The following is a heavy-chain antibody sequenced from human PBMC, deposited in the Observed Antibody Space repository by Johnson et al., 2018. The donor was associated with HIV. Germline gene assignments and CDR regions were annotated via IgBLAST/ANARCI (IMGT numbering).Heavy chain of an antibody. J-gene: IGHJ3*02. CDR1: GFTFDDYA. CDR3: AKDSGYYDSSGYGAFDI. D-gene: IGHD3-22*01. CDR2: IRYDGSNK. V-gene: IGHV3-30*02. Sequence: QVQLVESGGGLVQPGGSLRLSCAASGFTFDDYAMHWVRQAPGKGLEWVAFIRYDGSNKYYADSVKGRFTISRDNSKNTLYLQMNSLRAEDTAVYYCAKDSGYYDSSGYGAFDIWGQGTMVTVSS.